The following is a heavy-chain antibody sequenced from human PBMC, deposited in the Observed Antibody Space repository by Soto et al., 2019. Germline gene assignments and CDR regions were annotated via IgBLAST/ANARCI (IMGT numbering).Heavy chain of an antibody. D-gene: IGHD6-6*01. J-gene: IGHJ2*01. CDR3: ARDPVPSNWIFDP. V-gene: IGHV1-2*02. CDR2: INPNTGGT. CDR1: GYTFTAYY. Sequence: QVQLVQSGAEVKKPGASVKVSCKASGYTFTAYYMHWVRQAPGQGLEWMGSINPNTGGTKFAQQFQGRVTTTRYTSIGAAYMEVTGLTSGDTAVYYCARDPVPSNWIFDPWGRGTLVTVSS.